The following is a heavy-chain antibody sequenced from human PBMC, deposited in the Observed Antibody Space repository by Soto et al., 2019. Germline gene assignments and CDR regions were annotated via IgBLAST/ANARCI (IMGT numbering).Heavy chain of an antibody. D-gene: IGHD6-13*01. CDR1: GRSFSGYY. CDR2: INHSGST. Sequence: SETLSLTCAVYGRSFSGYYWSWIRQPPGKGLEWIGEINHSGSTNYNPSLKSRVTISVDTSKNQFSLKLSSVTAADTAVYYCARGRYSSSWYERYYYYGMDVWGQGTTVTVSS. CDR3: ARGRYSSSWYERYYYYGMDV. J-gene: IGHJ6*02. V-gene: IGHV4-34*01.